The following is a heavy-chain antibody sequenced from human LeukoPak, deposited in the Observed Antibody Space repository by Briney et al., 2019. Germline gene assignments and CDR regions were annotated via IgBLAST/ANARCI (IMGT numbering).Heavy chain of an antibody. CDR3: TSDSPYSYGYPSGPY. Sequence: PGGSLRLSCTASAFTFGDYAMSWFRQAPGKGLEWVGFIRSKAYGGTTEYAASVKGRFTISRDDSKSIAYLQMNSLKTEDTAVYYCTSDSPYSYGYPSGPYWGQGTLVTVSS. D-gene: IGHD5-18*01. CDR1: AFTFGDYA. J-gene: IGHJ4*02. V-gene: IGHV3-49*03. CDR2: IRSKAYGGTT.